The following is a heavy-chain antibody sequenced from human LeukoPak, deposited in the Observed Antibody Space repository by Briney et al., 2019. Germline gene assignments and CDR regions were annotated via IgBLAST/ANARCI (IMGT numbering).Heavy chain of an antibody. J-gene: IGHJ3*02. CDR3: ARYLAARTAFDI. D-gene: IGHD6-6*01. CDR1: GGSFSGYY. CDR2: IYHSGST. V-gene: IGHV4-34*01. Sequence: SETLSLTCAVYGGSFSGYYWSWIRQPPGKGLEWIGYIYHSGSTYYNPSLKSRVTISVDRSKNQFSLKLSSVTAADTAVYYCARYLAARTAFDIWGQGTMVTVSS.